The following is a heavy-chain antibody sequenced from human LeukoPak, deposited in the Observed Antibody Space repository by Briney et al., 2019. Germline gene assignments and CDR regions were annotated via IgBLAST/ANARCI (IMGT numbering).Heavy chain of an antibody. V-gene: IGHV3-7*01. D-gene: IGHD3-22*01. CDR1: KFTFSIYW. J-gene: IGHJ4*02. CDR2: INQDGSER. CDR3: ARDQDYYDSSGYYLIFDY. Sequence: PGGSLRLSCATSKFTFSIYWMTWVRQAPGKGLEWVANINQDGSERYYVDSVKGRFTISRDNAKNSLYLQMNSLRAEDTAVYYCARDQDYYDSSGYYLIFDYWGQGTLVTVSS.